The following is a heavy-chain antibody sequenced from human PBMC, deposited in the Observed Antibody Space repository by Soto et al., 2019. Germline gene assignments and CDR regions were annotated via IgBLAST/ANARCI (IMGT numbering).Heavy chain of an antibody. CDR3: AKQPQAAAGPGHAFDI. Sequence: GGSLRLSCAASGFTFSSYAMSWVRQAPGKGLEWVSAISGSGGGTYYADSVKGRFTISRDNSKNTLYLQMNSLRAEDTAVYYCAKQPQAAAGPGHAFDIWGQGTMVTVSS. J-gene: IGHJ3*02. CDR2: ISGSGGGT. V-gene: IGHV3-23*01. CDR1: GFTFSSYA. D-gene: IGHD6-13*01.